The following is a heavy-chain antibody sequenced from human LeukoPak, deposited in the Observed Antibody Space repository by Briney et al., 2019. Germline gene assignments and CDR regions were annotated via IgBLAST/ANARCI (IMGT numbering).Heavy chain of an antibody. CDR2: INHSGST. CDR1: GGSFSGYY. Sequence: SETLSLTCAVYGGSFSGYYWSWIRQPPGKGLEWIGEINHSGSTNYNPSLKSRVTISVDTSKNQFSLKLSSVTAADTAVNYCARGPSRGAIVDYWGQGTLATVSS. CDR3: ARGPSRGAIVDY. J-gene: IGHJ4*02. D-gene: IGHD3-10*01. V-gene: IGHV4-34*01.